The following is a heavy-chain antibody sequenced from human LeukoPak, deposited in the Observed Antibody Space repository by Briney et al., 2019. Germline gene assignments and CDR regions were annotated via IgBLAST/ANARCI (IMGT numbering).Heavy chain of an antibody. Sequence: PSETLSLTCTVSGGSISSHYWSWIRRPPGKGLEWIGYIYYSGSTNYNPSLKSRVTISVDTSKNQFSLKLSSVTAADTAVYYCARAGGYNHHFDYWGQGTLVTVSS. CDR2: IYYSGST. J-gene: IGHJ4*02. CDR3: ARAGGYNHHFDY. D-gene: IGHD5-24*01. CDR1: GGSISSHY. V-gene: IGHV4-59*11.